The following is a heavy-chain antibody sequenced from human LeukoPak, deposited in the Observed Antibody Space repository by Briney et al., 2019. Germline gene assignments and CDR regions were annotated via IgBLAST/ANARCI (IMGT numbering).Heavy chain of an antibody. CDR1: GYTFTGYY. CDR2: INPNSGGT. D-gene: IGHD3-3*01. Sequence: GASVKVSCKASGYTFTGYYMHWVRQAPGQGLEWMGRINPNSGGTNYAQKFQGRVTMTRDTSISTAYMELSRLRSDDTAVYYCARDMSWSGYYYDYWGQGTLVTVSS. V-gene: IGHV1-2*06. J-gene: IGHJ4*02. CDR3: ARDMSWSGYYYDY.